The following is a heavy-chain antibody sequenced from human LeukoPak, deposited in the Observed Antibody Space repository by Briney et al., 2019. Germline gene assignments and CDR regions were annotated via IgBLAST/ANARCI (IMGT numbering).Heavy chain of an antibody. D-gene: IGHD5-24*01. Sequence: GGSLRLSCAASGFTFSSYAMHWVRQAPGKGLEWVAVISYDGSNKYYADSVKGRFTISRDNSKNTLYLQMNSLRAEDTAVYYCARVQMATMNWGQGTLVTVSS. V-gene: IGHV3-30*04. J-gene: IGHJ4*02. CDR3: ARVQMATMN. CDR2: ISYDGSNK. CDR1: GFTFSSYA.